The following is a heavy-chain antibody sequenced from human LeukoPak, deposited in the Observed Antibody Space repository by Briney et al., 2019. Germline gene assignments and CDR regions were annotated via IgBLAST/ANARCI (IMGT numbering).Heavy chain of an antibody. CDR1: GGSISSGGYY. V-gene: IGHV4-31*03. D-gene: IGHD3-10*01. Sequence: SQTLSLTCTVSGGSISSGGYYWSWIRQHPGKGLEWIGYIYYSGSTYYNPSLKSRVTISVDMSKNQFSLKLSSVTAADTAVYYCARVKIANYYGSGSPVTWGQGTLVTVSS. CDR2: IYYSGST. J-gene: IGHJ4*02. CDR3: ARVKIANYYGSGSPVT.